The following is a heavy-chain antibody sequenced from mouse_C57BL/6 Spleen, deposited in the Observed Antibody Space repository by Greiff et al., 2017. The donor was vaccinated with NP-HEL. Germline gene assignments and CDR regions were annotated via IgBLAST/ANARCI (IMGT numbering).Heavy chain of an antibody. CDR1: VYTFTDYY. J-gene: IGHJ2*01. CDR2: INPNNGGT. Sequence: EVQLQQSGPELVKPGASVKISCKASVYTFTDYYMNWVKQSHGKSLEWIGDINPNNGGTSYNQKFKGKATLTVDKSSSTAYMELRSLTSEDSAVYYCARWGGGYWGQGTTLTVSA. CDR3: ARWGGGY. V-gene: IGHV1-26*01.